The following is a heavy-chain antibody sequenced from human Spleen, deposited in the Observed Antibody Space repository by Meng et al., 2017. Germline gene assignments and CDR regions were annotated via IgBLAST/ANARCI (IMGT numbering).Heavy chain of an antibody. CDR2: ISGSGGST. CDR3: ARDWVAYSSPTGYYYGMDV. V-gene: IGHV3-23*01. D-gene: IGHD6-19*01. J-gene: IGHJ6*02. Sequence: GGSLRLSCAASGFTFSSYAMSWVRQAPGKGLEWVSAISGSGGSTYYADSVKGRFTISRDNSKNTLYLQMNSLRAEDTAVYYCARDWVAYSSPTGYYYGMDVWGQGTTVTVSS. CDR1: GFTFSSYA.